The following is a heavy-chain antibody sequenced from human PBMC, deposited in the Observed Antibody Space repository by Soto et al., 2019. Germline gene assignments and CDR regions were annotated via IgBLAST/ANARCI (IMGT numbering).Heavy chain of an antibody. CDR1: GFTVSSNY. CDR2: IYSGGST. CDR3: GRGYDSSGD. V-gene: IGHV3-53*01. Sequence: EVQLVESGGGLIQPGGSLRLSCAASGFTVSSNYMSWVRQAPGKGLEWVSVIYSGGSTYYADSVKGRFTISRDNSKNTLYLKITSLRARDTTVYYCGRGYDSSGDGGRGNLVTVSS. J-gene: IGHJ4*02. D-gene: IGHD3-22*01.